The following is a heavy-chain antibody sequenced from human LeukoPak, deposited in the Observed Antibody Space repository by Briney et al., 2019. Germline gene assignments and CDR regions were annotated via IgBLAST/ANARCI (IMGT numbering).Heavy chain of an antibody. CDR2: ISYDGSDK. J-gene: IGHJ6*04. CDR3: AKDLSPVTSSDAHYYYYYGMDV. V-gene: IGHV3-30*18. D-gene: IGHD4-17*01. CDR1: GFIFSSYG. Sequence: GRSLRLSCAASGFIFSSYGMHWVRQAPGKGLEWVAVISYDGSDKYYADSVKGRFTISRDNSKNTLYLQMNSLRAEDTAVYYCAKDLSPVTSSDAHYYYYYGMDVWGKGTTVTVSS.